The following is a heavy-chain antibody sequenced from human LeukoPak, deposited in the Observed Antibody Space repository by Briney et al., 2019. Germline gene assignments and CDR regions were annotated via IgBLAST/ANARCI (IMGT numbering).Heavy chain of an antibody. CDR2: IIPIFGTA. D-gene: IGHD6-6*01. Sequence: ASVKVSFKASGGTFSSYAISWVRQAPGQGLEWMGGIIPIFGTANYAQKFQGRVTITADESTSTAYMELSSLRSEDTAVYYCARDAYSSPSGGLEYYYYMDVWGKGTTVTVSS. V-gene: IGHV1-69*13. CDR1: GGTFSSYA. CDR3: ARDAYSSPSGGLEYYYYMDV. J-gene: IGHJ6*03.